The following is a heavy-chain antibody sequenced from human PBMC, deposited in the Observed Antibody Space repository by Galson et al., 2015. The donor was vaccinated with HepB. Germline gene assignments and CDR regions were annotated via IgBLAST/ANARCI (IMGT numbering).Heavy chain of an antibody. CDR1: GFTFSSYA. J-gene: IGHJ4*02. CDR3: AKAVLRYCTNGVCYLDY. D-gene: IGHD2-8*01. Sequence: SLRLSCAASGFTFSSYAMSWVRQAPGKGLEWVSRISGGGGSTYYADSVKGRFTISRDNSKNTLYLQMNSLRAEDTAVYYCAKAVLRYCTNGVCYLDYWGQGTLVTVSS. V-gene: IGHV3-23*01. CDR2: ISGGGGST.